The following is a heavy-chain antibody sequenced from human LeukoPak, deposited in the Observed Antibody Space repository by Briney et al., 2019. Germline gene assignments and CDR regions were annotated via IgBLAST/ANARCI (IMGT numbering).Heavy chain of an antibody. CDR1: GFTFSSFA. D-gene: IGHD4-23*01. V-gene: IGHV3-23*01. CDR3: AKESQYTSGNSWGD. CDR2: SSASGGST. J-gene: IGHJ4*02. Sequence: GGSLRLSCAASGFTFSSFAMSWVRQAPGKGLEWVSGSSASGGSTYYADSVKGRFTISRDNSKNTLYLQMNSLRADGTAVYYCAKESQYTSGNSWGDWGQGALVTVSS.